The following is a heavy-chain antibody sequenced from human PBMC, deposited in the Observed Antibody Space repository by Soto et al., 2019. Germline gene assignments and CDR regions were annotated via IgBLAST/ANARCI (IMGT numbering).Heavy chain of an antibody. Sequence: GGSLRLSCAASGFTFSSYGMHWVRQAPGKGLEWVAVISYDGSNKYYADSVKGRFTISRDNSKNTLYLQMNSLRAEDTAVYYCAKPKNSGYDLYRLYYYYGMDVWGQGTTVTVSS. CDR3: AKPKNSGYDLYRLYYYYGMDV. J-gene: IGHJ6*02. CDR1: GFTFSSYG. V-gene: IGHV3-30*18. D-gene: IGHD5-12*01. CDR2: ISYDGSNK.